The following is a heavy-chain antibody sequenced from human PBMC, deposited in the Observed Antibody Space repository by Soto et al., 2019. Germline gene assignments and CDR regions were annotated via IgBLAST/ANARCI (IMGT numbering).Heavy chain of an antibody. J-gene: IGHJ4*02. Sequence: QVQLVESGGGVVQPGRSLRLSCAASGFTFNSYGMHWVRQAPGKGLEWVAVIWYDGSNKYYADSVKGRFTISRDNSKNTLYLQMNSLRAEDTAVYYCARDKGDRQTTLYFDYWGQGTLVTVSS. CDR3: ARDKGDRQTTLYFDY. V-gene: IGHV3-33*01. D-gene: IGHD1-7*01. CDR1: GFTFNSYG. CDR2: IWYDGSNK.